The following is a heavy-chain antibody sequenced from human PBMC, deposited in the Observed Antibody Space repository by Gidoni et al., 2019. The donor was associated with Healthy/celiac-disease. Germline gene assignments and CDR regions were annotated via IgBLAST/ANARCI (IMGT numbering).Heavy chain of an antibody. Sequence: EVQLGQSGTEVKKPGESLKISGKSSVYSFTSYGIGWVRQMPGKGLEWMGIIYPGAYATRYSPSFQGQVTISADKSISTAYLQWSSLKASDTAMYYCARRGGSYYAVDYWGQGTLVTVSS. D-gene: IGHD1-26*01. CDR1: VYSFTSYG. J-gene: IGHJ4*02. CDR2: IYPGAYAT. V-gene: IGHV5-51*03. CDR3: ARRGGSYYAVDY.